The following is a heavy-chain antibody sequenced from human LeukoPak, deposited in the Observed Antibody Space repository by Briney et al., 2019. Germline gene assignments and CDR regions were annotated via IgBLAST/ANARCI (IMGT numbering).Heavy chain of an antibody. CDR3: ARKSFGYYDSSGYYYPLDY. Sequence: SVKVSCKASGGTFSSYAISWVRQAPGQGLEWMGGIIPIFGTANYAQKLQGRVTITADESTSTAYMELSSLRSEDTAVYYCARKSFGYYDSSGYYYPLDYWGQGTLVTVSS. CDR2: IIPIFGTA. CDR1: GGTFSSYA. J-gene: IGHJ4*02. V-gene: IGHV1-69*13. D-gene: IGHD3-22*01.